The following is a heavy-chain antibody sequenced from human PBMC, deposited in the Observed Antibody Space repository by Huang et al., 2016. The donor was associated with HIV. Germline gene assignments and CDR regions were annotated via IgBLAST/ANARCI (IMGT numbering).Heavy chain of an antibody. Sequence: VESGGRSVQPGGSIRLSCVGSTFTFGAYWMGCVRQPPGKVLEWVTNIKQDETEKYYVDSVKGRFNISRDNAKKVLFLEMDALRVEDTAIYFCATKTAGMDIWGQGTTVIVSS. V-gene: IGHV3-7*01. CDR1: TFTFGAYW. CDR2: IKQDETEK. J-gene: IGHJ6*02. CDR3: ATKTAGMDI.